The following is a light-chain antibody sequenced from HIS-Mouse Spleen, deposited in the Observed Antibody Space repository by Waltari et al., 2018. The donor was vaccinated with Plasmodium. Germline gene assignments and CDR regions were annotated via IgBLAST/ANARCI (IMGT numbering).Light chain of an antibody. V-gene: IGKV3D-7*01. CDR3: QQDYNLPYT. CDR2: GAS. Sequence: IVLTQSPATLSLSPGERATLSCSASQSVSSSYLSWYQQKPGQAPRLLIYGASTRATGIPARFSGSGSGTDFTLTISSLQPEDFAVYYCQQDYNLPYTFGQGTKLEIK. J-gene: IGKJ2*01. CDR1: QSVSSSY.